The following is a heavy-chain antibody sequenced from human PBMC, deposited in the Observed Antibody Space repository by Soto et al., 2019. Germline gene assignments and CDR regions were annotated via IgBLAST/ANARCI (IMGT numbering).Heavy chain of an antibody. CDR3: AKVGDHPTISGYLYYFDY. CDR2: ISGSGGST. J-gene: IGHJ4*02. Sequence: GRPMRHSCAASGFTISSYAMSWVSKDTGKGLEWVSAISGSGGSTYYADSVKGRFTISRDNSKNTLYLQMNSLRAEDTAVYYCAKVGDHPTISGYLYYFDYWGQGTLVTVSS. CDR1: GFTISSYA. D-gene: IGHD3-22*01. V-gene: IGHV3-23*01.